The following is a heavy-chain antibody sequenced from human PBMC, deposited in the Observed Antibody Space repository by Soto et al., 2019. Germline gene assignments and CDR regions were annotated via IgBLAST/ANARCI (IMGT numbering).Heavy chain of an antibody. CDR2: IFYSGNT. CDR3: SREGRSAAPQAGFDL. Sequence: SATLSLTCPVSGNSISTAAYYWIWLGQHQVKVLEGIGHIFYSGNTHYSPSLESRVTISVDTSKNQFSIKLTSVTVADTAVYYCSREGRSAAPQAGFDLWGQGTLVTVSS. J-gene: IGHJ1*01. D-gene: IGHD3-10*01. CDR1: GNSISTAAYY. V-gene: IGHV4-31*03.